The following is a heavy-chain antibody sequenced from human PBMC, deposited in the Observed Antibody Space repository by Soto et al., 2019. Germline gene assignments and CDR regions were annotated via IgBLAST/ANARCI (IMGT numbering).Heavy chain of an antibody. Sequence: TVSSDYMSWVRQAPGKVLEWVSAISGGVNTYYADSVKGRFTISRDISRNTLYLQMNSLRAEDTAVYYCAKPGMAVAGNYFDYWGQGALVTLSS. CDR1: TVSSDY. CDR2: ISGGVNT. CDR3: AKPGMAVAGNYFDY. D-gene: IGHD6-19*01. V-gene: IGHV3-53*01. J-gene: IGHJ4*02.